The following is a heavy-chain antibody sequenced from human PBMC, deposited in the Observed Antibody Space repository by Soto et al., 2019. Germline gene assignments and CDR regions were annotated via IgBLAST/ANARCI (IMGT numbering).Heavy chain of an antibody. D-gene: IGHD2-15*01. J-gene: IGHJ4*02. CDR1: GGTFSSYT. V-gene: IGHV1-69*02. CDR2: IIPILGIA. Sequence: QVQLVQSGAEVQKPGSSVKVSCKASGGTFSSYTISWVRQAPGQGLEWMGRIIPILGIANYAQKFQGRVTIPGDKSTSTAYMEVSSLRSEDAAVYYCAGGVVAAYFDYCGQGTLVPVSS. CDR3: AGGVVAAYFDY.